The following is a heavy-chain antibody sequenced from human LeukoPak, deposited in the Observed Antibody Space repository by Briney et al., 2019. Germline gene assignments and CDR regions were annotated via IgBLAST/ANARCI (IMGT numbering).Heavy chain of an antibody. J-gene: IGHJ4*02. CDR2: INEDGSTT. CDR3: VRDLGGRSGH. Sequence: GGSLRLSCAASGFTFSSNWMHWVRQAPGKGLVWVSRINEDGSTTNYADSVKGRSTIFRDNAKNTLYLQINSLRAEDTAVYYCVRDLGGRSGHWGQGTLVTVSS. CDR1: GFTFSSNW. D-gene: IGHD1-26*01. V-gene: IGHV3-74*01.